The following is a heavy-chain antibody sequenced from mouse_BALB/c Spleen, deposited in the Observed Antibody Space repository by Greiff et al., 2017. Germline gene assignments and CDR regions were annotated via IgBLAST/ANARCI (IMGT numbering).Heavy chain of an antibody. V-gene: IGHV5-4*02. CDR1: GFTFSDYY. CDR3: ARDYYGSSYRFAY. D-gene: IGHD1-1*01. CDR2: ISDGGSYT. J-gene: IGHJ3*01. Sequence: EVNLVESGGGLVKPGGSLKLSCAASGFTFSDYYMYWVRQTPEKRLEWVATISDGGSYTYYPDSVKGRFTISRDNAKNNLYLQMSSLKSEDTAMYYCARDYYGSSYRFAYWGQGTLVTVSA.